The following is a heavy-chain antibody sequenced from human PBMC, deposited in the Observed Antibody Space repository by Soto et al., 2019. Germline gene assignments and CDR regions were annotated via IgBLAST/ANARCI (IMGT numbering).Heavy chain of an antibody. Sequence: QVQLVESGGGVVQPGRSLRLSCAASGFTFSSYGMHWVRQAPGKGLEWVAVISYDGSNKYYADSVKGRFTISRDNSKNTLSLQMNSLRAEDRAVYYCAKGLIVVVAAPIDPDTLDYWGQGTLVTVSS. V-gene: IGHV3-30*18. CDR3: AKGLIVVVAAPIDPDTLDY. D-gene: IGHD2-15*01. J-gene: IGHJ4*02. CDR2: ISYDGSNK. CDR1: GFTFSSYG.